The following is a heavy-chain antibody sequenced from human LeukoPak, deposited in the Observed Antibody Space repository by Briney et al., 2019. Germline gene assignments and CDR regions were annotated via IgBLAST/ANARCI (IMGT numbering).Heavy chain of an antibody. CDR3: ARENYDFWSGLRSYMDV. J-gene: IGHJ6*03. CDR1: GDSISSSSYY. D-gene: IGHD3-3*01. CDR2: IYYSGST. Sequence: SETLSLTCSVSGDSISSSSYYWGWIRQPPGKGLEWIGSIYYSGSTYYNPSLKSRVTISVDTSKNQFSLKLSSVTAADTAVYYCARENYDFWSGLRSYMDVWGKGTMVIVSS. V-gene: IGHV4-39*07.